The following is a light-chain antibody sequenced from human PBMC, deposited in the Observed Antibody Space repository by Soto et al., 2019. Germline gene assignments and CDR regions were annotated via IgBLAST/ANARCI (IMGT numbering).Light chain of an antibody. CDR1: SSNIGNNA. CDR3: AAWDDSLNGLV. Sequence: QSVLTQPPSVSEAPRQRVTISCSGSSSNIGNNAVNWYQQLPGKAPRLLIYYDDLRPSGVSDRFSGSKSGTSASLAISGLQSEDEADYYCAAWDDSLNGLVFGGGTQLTVL. V-gene: IGLV1-36*01. J-gene: IGLJ3*02. CDR2: YDD.